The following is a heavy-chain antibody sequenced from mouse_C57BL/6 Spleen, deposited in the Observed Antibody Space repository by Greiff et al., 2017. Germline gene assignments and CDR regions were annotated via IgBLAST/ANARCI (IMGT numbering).Heavy chain of an antibody. CDR3: ARDPPYYGSSYWYFDV. Sequence: EVHLVESGGGLVKPGGSLKLSCAASGFTFSSYAMSWVRQTPEKRLEWVATISDGGSYTYYPDNVKGRFTISRDNAKNNLYLQMGHLKSEDTAMYYCARDPPYYGSSYWYFDVWGTGTTVTVSS. CDR1: GFTFSSYA. V-gene: IGHV5-4*01. J-gene: IGHJ1*03. D-gene: IGHD1-1*01. CDR2: ISDGGSYT.